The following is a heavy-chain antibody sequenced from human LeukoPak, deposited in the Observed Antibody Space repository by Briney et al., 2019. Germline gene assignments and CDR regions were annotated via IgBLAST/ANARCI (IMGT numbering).Heavy chain of an antibody. D-gene: IGHD3-9*01. CDR2: IYHSGRT. CDR1: GYSISSGYY. J-gene: IGHJ4*02. CDR3: ARHLTWLSPYFDY. Sequence: SETLSLTCAVSGYSISSGYYWGWIRQPPGKGLEWIGSIYHSGRTYYNPSLKSRVTISVDTSKNQFSLKLSSVTAADTAVYYCARHLTWLSPYFDYWGQGTLVTVSS. V-gene: IGHV4-38-2*01.